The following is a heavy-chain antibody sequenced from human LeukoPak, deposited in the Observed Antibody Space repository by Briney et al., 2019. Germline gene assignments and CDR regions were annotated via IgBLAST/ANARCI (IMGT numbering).Heavy chain of an antibody. CDR1: GFTFNNFG. V-gene: IGHV3-23*01. Sequence: PGGSLRLSCAASGFTFNNFGTSWVRQAPGKGLEWVSAISGSGISTYYADSVKGRFTISRDNSKNTVYLQMNSLRAEDTAVYYCAKDNAYSSGWLYYFDYWGQGTLVTVSS. J-gene: IGHJ4*02. CDR2: ISGSGIST. D-gene: IGHD6-19*01. CDR3: AKDNAYSSGWLYYFDY.